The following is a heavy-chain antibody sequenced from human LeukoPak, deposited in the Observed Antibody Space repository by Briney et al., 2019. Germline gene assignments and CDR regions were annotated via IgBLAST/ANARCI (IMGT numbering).Heavy chain of an antibody. V-gene: IGHV1-24*01. J-gene: IGHJ4*02. Sequence: ASVKVSCKVSGNTLTELSMHWVRQAPGKGLEWMGGFDPEDGETIYAQKFQGRVTMTEDTSTDTAYMELSSLRSEDTAVYYCATGDSGSDLFDYWGQGTLVTVSS. CDR2: FDPEDGET. CDR1: GNTLTELS. D-gene: IGHD1-26*01. CDR3: ATGDSGSDLFDY.